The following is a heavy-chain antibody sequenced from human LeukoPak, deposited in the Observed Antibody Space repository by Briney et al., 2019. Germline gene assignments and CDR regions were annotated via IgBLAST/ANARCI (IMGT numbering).Heavy chain of an antibody. CDR3: AKDGAFCGGACLGPDS. J-gene: IGHJ4*02. Sequence: PGGSLRLSCAASGFTFTSDAMHWVRQAPGKGLEWVTLISHDGTNEYYIDSVKGRFTISRDNSKNMLYLQMNSLRPEDTAVYYCAKDGAFCGGACLGPDSWGQGTLVTVSS. D-gene: IGHD2-21*02. CDR1: GFTFTSDA. V-gene: IGHV3-30*18. CDR2: ISHDGTNE.